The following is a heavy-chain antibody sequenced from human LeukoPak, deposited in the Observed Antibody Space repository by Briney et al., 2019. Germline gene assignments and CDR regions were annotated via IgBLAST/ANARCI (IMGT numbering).Heavy chain of an antibody. CDR2: FDPEDGET. J-gene: IGHJ6*03. V-gene: IGHV1-24*01. Sequence: ASVKVSCKVSGYTLTELSMHWVRQAPGKGLEWMGGFDPEDGETIYAQKFQGRVTMTEDTSTDTAYMELGSLRSEDTAVYYCATGVIRYYYYYYMDVWGKGTTVTVSS. CDR3: ATGVIRYYYYYYMDV. D-gene: IGHD3-16*02. CDR1: GYTLTELS.